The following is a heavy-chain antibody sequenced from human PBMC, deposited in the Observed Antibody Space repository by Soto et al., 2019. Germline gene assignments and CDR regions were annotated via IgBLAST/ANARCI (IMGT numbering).Heavy chain of an antibody. J-gene: IGHJ4*02. CDR1: GYTFSAYY. Sequence: QVQLVQSGAEVKKVGASVKVSCKTSGYTFSAYYVHWARRAPGRGFQWLGWINPSNEITTFSEFFQGRITMTRDTSTNTVHMELNRLTSDDTAVYYCMRGGWGDSPIDYWGQGTQVTVSS. CDR2: INPSNEIT. CDR3: MRGGWGDSPIDY. V-gene: IGHV1-2*02. D-gene: IGHD1-26*01.